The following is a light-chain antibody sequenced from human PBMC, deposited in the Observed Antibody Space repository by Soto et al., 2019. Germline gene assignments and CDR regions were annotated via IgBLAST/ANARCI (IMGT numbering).Light chain of an antibody. CDR3: QQYSSYWT. CDR2: DAS. V-gene: IGKV1-5*01. CDR1: QSLSAW. J-gene: IGKJ1*01. Sequence: DIQMTQSPSTLSASVGDRVTITCRASQSLSAWLAWYQQKPGKAPKLLIYDASRLESGVPSRFSGSGSGTEFTLTISSLQHDDFATYYCQQYSSYWTFGPGTKV.